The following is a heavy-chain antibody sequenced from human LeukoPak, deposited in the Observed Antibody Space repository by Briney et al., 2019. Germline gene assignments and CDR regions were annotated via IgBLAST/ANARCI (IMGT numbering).Heavy chain of an antibody. CDR1: GFTFSSYS. CDR2: ISSGSSYI. CDR3: ATSRTFDY. V-gene: IGHV3-21*01. Sequence: GGSLRLSCAASGFTFSSYSMNWVRQAPGKGLEWVSSISSGSSYIYYADSVKGRFTISRDNAKNSLYLQMNSLRVDDTAVYYCATSRTFDYWGQGTLVTVSS. J-gene: IGHJ4*02.